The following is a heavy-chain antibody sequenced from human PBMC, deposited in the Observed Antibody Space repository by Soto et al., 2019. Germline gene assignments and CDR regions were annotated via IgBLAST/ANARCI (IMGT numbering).Heavy chain of an antibody. Sequence: GGSLRLSCAASGFTFSSYAMSWVRQAPGKGLEWVSAISGSGGSTYYADSVKGRFTISRDNSKNTLYLQMNSLRAEDTAVYYCAKGSYEQLWLLSDDYWGQGTLVTVSS. D-gene: IGHD5-18*01. CDR1: GFTFSSYA. V-gene: IGHV3-23*01. CDR2: ISGSGGST. CDR3: AKGSYEQLWLLSDDY. J-gene: IGHJ4*02.